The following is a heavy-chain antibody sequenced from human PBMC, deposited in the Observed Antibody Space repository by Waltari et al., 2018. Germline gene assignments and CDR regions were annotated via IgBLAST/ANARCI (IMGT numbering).Heavy chain of an antibody. CDR3: ARDRREGFDY. D-gene: IGHD1-26*01. V-gene: IGHV4-59*01. CDR2: IYYSGST. J-gene: IGHJ4*02. Sequence: QVQLQESGPGLVKPSETLSLTCTVSGGSISSYYWSWIRQPPGKGLEWIGYIYYSGSTNYNPSLKSRVTISVDTSKNQFSLKLSSVTAADTAVYYCARDRREGFDYWGQGTLVTVSS. CDR1: GGSISSYY.